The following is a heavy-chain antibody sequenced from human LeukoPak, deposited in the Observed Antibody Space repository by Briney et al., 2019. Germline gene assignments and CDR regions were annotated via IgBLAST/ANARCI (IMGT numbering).Heavy chain of an antibody. D-gene: IGHD3-10*01. CDR2: IYHSGST. J-gene: IGHJ5*02. CDR1: GGSISSYY. V-gene: IGHV4-59*04. Sequence: NASETLSLTCTVSGGSISSYYWGWIRQPPGKGLEWIGSIYHSGSTYYNPSLKSRVTMSADTSKNQFSLRLSSVTAADTAVYYCAKSSGSLFDPWGQGTLVTVSS. CDR3: AKSSGSLFDP.